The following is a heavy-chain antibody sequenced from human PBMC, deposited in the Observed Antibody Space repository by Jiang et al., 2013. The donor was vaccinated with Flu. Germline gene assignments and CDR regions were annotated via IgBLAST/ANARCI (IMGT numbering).Heavy chain of an antibody. Sequence: KPTQTLTLTCTVSGFSLSNARMGVSWIRQPPGKALEWLALIYWNDDKRYSPSLKSRLTITKDTSKNQVVLTMTNMDPVDTATYYCAHRRGGSSGWYVYQDWYFDLWGRGTLVTVSS. CDR3: AHRRGGSSGWYVYQDWYFDL. J-gene: IGHJ2*01. V-gene: IGHV2-5*01. CDR1: GFSLSNARMG. CDR2: IYWNDDK. D-gene: IGHD6-19*01.